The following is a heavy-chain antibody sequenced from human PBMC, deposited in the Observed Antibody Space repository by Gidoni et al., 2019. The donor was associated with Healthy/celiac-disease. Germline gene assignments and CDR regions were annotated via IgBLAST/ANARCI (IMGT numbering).Heavy chain of an antibody. CDR3: TRVMNGGVVTWLPPGFDP. Sequence: QVQLVQSGAEVTTPGASVKVSCQASGYSFTSHGISWVRQRPGQGLEWMGWISGYNGKTNYAEKLQGRVTMTTDTSTSTAYMELRSLRSDDTAVYYCTRVMNGGVVTWLPPGFDPWGQGTLVTVSS. CDR1: GYSFTSHG. J-gene: IGHJ5*02. D-gene: IGHD3-3*01. CDR2: ISGYNGKT. V-gene: IGHV1-18*04.